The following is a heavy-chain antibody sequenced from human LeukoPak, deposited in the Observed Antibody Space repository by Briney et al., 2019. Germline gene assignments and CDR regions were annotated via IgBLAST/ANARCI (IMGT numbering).Heavy chain of an antibody. D-gene: IGHD3-10*01. CDR3: ARHSGSGSTKNHYYYYMDV. V-gene: IGHV5-51*01. Sequence: GESLKISCKGSGYSFTSYWIGWVRQMPGKGLEWMGIIYPGDSDTRYSPSFQGQVTISADKSISTAYLQWSSLKASDTAMYYCARHSGSGSTKNHYYYYMDVWGKGTTVTVSS. CDR1: GYSFTSYW. CDR2: IYPGDSDT. J-gene: IGHJ6*03.